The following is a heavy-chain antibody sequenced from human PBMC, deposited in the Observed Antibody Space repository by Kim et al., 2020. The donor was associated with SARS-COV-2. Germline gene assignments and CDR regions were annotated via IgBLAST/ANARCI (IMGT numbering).Heavy chain of an antibody. V-gene: IGHV4-39*01. CDR3: VRRYCSSTTCRFDY. J-gene: IGHJ4*02. D-gene: IGHD2-2*01. Sequence: NPSLKSRVPISVDTSKNQFSLKLSSVTAADTAIYYCVRRYCSSTTCRFDYWGQGTLVTVSS.